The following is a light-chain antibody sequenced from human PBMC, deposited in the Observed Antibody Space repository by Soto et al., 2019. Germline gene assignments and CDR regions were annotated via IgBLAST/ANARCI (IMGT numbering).Light chain of an antibody. CDR1: QGISSA. J-gene: IGKJ2*01. CDR3: QQFNSFPRT. V-gene: IGKV1-13*02. CDR2: DAS. Sequence: AIPLTQSPSSLSASVGDRVTITCRTSQGISSALAWYQQKPGTAPKLLIFDASSLEGGVPSRFSGSGSGAYFTLAISSLQPEDFATYYCQQFNSFPRTFGQGTKLEIK.